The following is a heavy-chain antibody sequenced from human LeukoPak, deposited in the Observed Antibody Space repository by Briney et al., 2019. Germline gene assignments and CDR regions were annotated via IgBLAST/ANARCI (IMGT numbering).Heavy chain of an antibody. D-gene: IGHD4/OR15-4a*01. V-gene: IGHV1-2*06. CDR1: GYTFTGYY. Sequence: GASVKVSCKASGYTFTGYYMHWVRQAPGQGLEWMGRINPNSGGTNYAQKFQGRVPMTRDTSISTAYMEQSRLRSDDTAVYYCAGRLWSVTDYWGQGTLVTVSS. J-gene: IGHJ4*02. CDR3: AGRLWSVTDY. CDR2: INPNSGGT.